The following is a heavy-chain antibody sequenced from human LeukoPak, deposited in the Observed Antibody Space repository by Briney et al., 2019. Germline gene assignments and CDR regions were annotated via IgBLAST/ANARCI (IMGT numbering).Heavy chain of an antibody. Sequence: GGSLRLSCAASGFTFSDYYMSWMRQAPGKGLEWGSYISSSGSTIYYADSVKGRFTISRDNAKNSLYLQMNSLRAEDTAVYYCARLAITMVRGVTSPPYYYYYYMDVWGKGTTVTVSS. CDR3: ARLAITMVRGVTSPPYYYYYYMDV. J-gene: IGHJ6*03. CDR2: ISSSGSTI. CDR1: GFTFSDYY. D-gene: IGHD3-10*01. V-gene: IGHV3-11*04.